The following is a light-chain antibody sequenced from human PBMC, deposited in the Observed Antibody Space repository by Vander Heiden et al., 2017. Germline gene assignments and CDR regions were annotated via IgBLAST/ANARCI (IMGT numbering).Light chain of an antibody. CDR2: DDN. V-gene: IGLV3-21*02. Sequence: SYVLTQPPSVSVAPGQTARITCGGNNIGSKSVHWYRQRPGQAPVLVVYDDNDRPSGIPERFSGSNSGNTATLSISTVEAGDEADFYCQVWDSSSDHWVFGGGTKLTVL. CDR3: QVWDSSSDHWV. J-gene: IGLJ3*02. CDR1: NIGSKS.